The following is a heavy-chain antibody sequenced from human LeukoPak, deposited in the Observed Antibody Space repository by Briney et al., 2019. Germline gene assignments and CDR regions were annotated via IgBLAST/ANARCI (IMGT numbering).Heavy chain of an antibody. CDR1: GGSISSSSYY. CDR2: IYYSGST. CDR3: ARRGCSSGWYCFDY. V-gene: IGHV4-39*01. D-gene: IGHD6-19*01. J-gene: IGHJ4*02. Sequence: SETLSLTCTVSGGSISSSSYYWGWIRQPPGKGLEWIGSIYYSGSTYYNPSLKSRVTVSVDTSKNQFSLKLSSVTAADTAVYYCARRGCSSGWYCFDYWGQGTLVTVSS.